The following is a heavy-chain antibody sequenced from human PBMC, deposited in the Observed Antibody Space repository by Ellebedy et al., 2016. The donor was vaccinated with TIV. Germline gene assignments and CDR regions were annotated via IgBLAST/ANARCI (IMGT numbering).Heavy chain of an antibody. J-gene: IGHJ5*02. V-gene: IGHV4-59*01. CDR2: IYYSGST. CDR1: GASISSSY. Sequence: SETLSLTXTVSGASISSSYWSWIRQPPGKGLEWIGYIYYSGSTNYSPSLQSRVTISLDTSRNQFSLKLNSVTAADTAIYYCAREGGGVHSVTTFDPWGQGTLVTVSS. CDR3: AREGGGVHSVTTFDP. D-gene: IGHD4-17*01.